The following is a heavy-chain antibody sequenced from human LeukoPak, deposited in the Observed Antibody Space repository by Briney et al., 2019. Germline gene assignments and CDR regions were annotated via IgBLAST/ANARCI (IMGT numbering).Heavy chain of an antibody. CDR3: ARGLTYYDILTGYYIYAFDI. D-gene: IGHD3-9*01. J-gene: IGHJ3*02. CDR2: IYYSGST. Sequence: NASETLSLTCTVSGGSISSSSYYWGWLRQPPGKGLEWIGSIYYSGSTNYNPSLKSRVTISVDTSKNQFSLKLSSVTAADTAVYYCARGLTYYDILTGYYIYAFDIWGQGTMVTVSS. V-gene: IGHV4-39*07. CDR1: GGSISSSSYY.